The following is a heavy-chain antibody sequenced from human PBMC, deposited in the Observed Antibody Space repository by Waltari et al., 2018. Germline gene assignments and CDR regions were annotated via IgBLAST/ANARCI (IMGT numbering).Heavy chain of an antibody. CDR2: IYYSGST. J-gene: IGHJ4*02. D-gene: IGHD3-10*01. Sequence: QLQLQESGPGLVKPSETLSLTCTVSGGSISSSSYYWGWIRQPPGKGLEWIGSIYYSGSTYYNPSLKSRVTISVDTSKNQFSLKLSSVTAADTAVYYCARPPRDGYIDYWGQGTLVTVSS. CDR3: ARPPRDGYIDY. V-gene: IGHV4-39*01. CDR1: GGSISSSSYY.